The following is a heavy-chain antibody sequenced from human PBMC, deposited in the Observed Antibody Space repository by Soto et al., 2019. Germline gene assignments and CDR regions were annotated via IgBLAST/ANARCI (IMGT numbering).Heavy chain of an antibody. Sequence: GGSLRLSCAASGFTFSSYGMHWVRQSPGKGLEWVAVISYDGSNKYYADSVKGRFTISRDNSKNTLYLQMNSLRAEDTAVYYCAKDIYSGSYYGYYYYGMDVWGQGTTVTVSS. CDR2: ISYDGSNK. D-gene: IGHD1-26*01. J-gene: IGHJ6*02. CDR3: AKDIYSGSYYGYYYYGMDV. CDR1: GFTFSSYG. V-gene: IGHV3-30*18.